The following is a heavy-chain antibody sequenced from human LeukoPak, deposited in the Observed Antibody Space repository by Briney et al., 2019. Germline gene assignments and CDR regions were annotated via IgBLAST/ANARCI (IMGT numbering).Heavy chain of an antibody. V-gene: IGHV1-2*02. D-gene: IGHD1-26*01. Sequence: ASVKVSCKASGYTFTGYYMHWVRQAPGQGLEWMGWINPNSGGTNYAQKFQGRVTMTRDTSISTAYMELSRLRSDDTAVYYCARDPLDSGSYYAIPMYYFDYWGQGTLVTVSS. CDR2: INPNSGGT. J-gene: IGHJ4*02. CDR3: ARDPLDSGSYYAIPMYYFDY. CDR1: GYTFTGYY.